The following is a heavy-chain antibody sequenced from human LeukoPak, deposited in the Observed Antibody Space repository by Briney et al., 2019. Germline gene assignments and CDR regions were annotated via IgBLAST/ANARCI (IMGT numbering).Heavy chain of an antibody. CDR1: GFTVSSIH. Sequence: GGSLRLSCAASGFTVSSIHMIWVRKAPGKGLEWVSVTYTGGNSYYADSVKGRFIISRDISKNTLYLQMNSLRAEDSALYYCARGGRGSAAVVAPRSFDIWGQGTMVTVSS. CDR3: ARGGRGSAAVVAPRSFDI. D-gene: IGHD3-22*01. CDR2: TYTGGNS. V-gene: IGHV3-53*01. J-gene: IGHJ3*02.